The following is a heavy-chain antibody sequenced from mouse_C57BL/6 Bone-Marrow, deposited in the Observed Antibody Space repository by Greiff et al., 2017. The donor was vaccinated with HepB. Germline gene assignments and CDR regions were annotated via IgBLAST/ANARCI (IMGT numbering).Heavy chain of an antibody. CDR2: IRYDGSN. J-gene: IGHJ2*01. D-gene: IGHD2-3*01. CDR1: GYSITSGYY. CDR3: ERVDDGYYEDY. V-gene: IGHV3-6*01. Sequence: EVQLQESGPGLVKPSQSLSLTCSVTGYSITSGYYWNWIRRFPGNKLEWMGYIRYDGSNNYNPSLKNRIAITRDTSKNQFCLKLKSVTTEDTATYYCERVDDGYYEDYWGQGTTLTVSS.